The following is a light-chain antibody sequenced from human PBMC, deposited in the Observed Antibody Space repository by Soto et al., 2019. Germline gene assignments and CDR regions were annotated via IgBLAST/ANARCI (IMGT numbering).Light chain of an antibody. V-gene: IGKV3-20*01. J-gene: IGKJ1*01. CDR2: GAS. CDR1: QSVSSSY. CDR3: QQYGSSPPT. Sequence: EIGLTQSPGTLSLSPGERATLSCRASQSVSSSYLAWYQQKPCQAHRLLIYGASSRATGIPDRFSGSGSGTGFTLTISRLEPEDLAVYYCQQYGSSPPTFGQGTKVEIK.